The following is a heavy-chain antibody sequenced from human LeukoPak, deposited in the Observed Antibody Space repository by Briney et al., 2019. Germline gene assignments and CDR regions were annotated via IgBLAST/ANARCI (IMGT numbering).Heavy chain of an antibody. CDR1: GFTFSSYS. CDR3: ARVLLGATTINYYYYYMDV. V-gene: IGHV3-21*01. CDR2: ITSRSTYI. Sequence: GGSLRLSCAASGFTFSSYSMNRVRQAPGKGLEWVSSITSRSTYINYADSAKGRFTISRDNAKNSLYLQMNSLRAEDTAVYYCARVLLGATTINYYYYYMDVWGKGTTVTVSS. J-gene: IGHJ6*03. D-gene: IGHD1-26*01.